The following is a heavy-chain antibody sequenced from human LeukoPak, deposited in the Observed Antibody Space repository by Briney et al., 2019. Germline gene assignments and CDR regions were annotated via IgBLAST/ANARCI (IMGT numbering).Heavy chain of an antibody. CDR1: GFTFSGSA. J-gene: IGHJ5*02. V-gene: IGHV3-73*01. Sequence: GGSLRLSCAASGFTFSGSAMHWVRQASGKGLEWVGRIRSKANSYATAYAASVKGRFTTSRDDSKNTAYLQMNSLKTEDTAVYYCTRRYCSSTSCAFDPWGQGTLVTVSS. CDR2: IRSKANSYAT. CDR3: TRRYCSSTSCAFDP. D-gene: IGHD2-2*01.